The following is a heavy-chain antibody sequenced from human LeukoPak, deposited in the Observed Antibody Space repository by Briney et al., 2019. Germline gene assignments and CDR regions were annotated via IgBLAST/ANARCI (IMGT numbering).Heavy chain of an antibody. V-gene: IGHV3-23*01. J-gene: IGHJ4*02. CDR2: ISGSGGST. CDR3: AKDQSSGWPNYFDY. CDR1: GFTFDDYT. D-gene: IGHD6-19*01. Sequence: PGGSLRLSCAASGFTFDDYTMHWVRQAPGKGLQWVSAISGSGGSTYYSDSVKGRFTISRDNSKSTLYLQMNSLRAEDTGLYYCAKDQSSGWPNYFDYWGQGTLVTVSS.